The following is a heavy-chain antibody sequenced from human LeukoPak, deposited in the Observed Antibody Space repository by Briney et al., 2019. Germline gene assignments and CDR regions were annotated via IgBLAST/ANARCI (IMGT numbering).Heavy chain of an antibody. J-gene: IGHJ6*02. CDR1: GFTFSDYY. V-gene: IGHV3-11*03. CDR3: ARPLTAVTMTYYYYGLDV. Sequence: PGGSLRLSCAASGFTFSDYYMSWIRQAPGKGLEWVSYIGSSSSYTNYADSVKGRFTISRDNAKNSLYLQMNSLRAEDTAVYYCARPLTAVTMTYYYYGLDVWGQGTAVTVSS. D-gene: IGHD4-11*01. CDR2: IGSSSSYT.